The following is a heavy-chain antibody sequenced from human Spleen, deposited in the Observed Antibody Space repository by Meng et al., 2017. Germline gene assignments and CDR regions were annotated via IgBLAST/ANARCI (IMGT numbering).Heavy chain of an antibody. CDR3: AKGGVGSGSYQD. V-gene: IGHV3-23*01. CDR1: GFMFSSYV. D-gene: IGHD3-10*01. Sequence: GGSLRLSCEASGFMFSSYVMSWIRQAPGKGLEWVSGISTSGDTSYYADSVKGRFTISRDNSKNTLYLQMNSLRAEDTAVYYCAKGGVGSGSYQDWGQGTLVTVSS. J-gene: IGHJ1*01. CDR2: ISTSGDTS.